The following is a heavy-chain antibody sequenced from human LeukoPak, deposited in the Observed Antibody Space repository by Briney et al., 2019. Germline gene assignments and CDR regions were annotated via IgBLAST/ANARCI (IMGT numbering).Heavy chain of an antibody. CDR1: GFTFSSYE. J-gene: IGHJ4*02. Sequence: GGSLRLSCAASGFTFSSYEMNWVRQAPGKGLEWVSYISSSGSTIYYADSVKGRFTISRDNAKNSLYLQINSLRAEDTAVYYCARDMGYGGPTNGYWGQGTLVTVSS. CDR3: ARDMGYGGPTNGY. CDR2: ISSSGSTI. V-gene: IGHV3-48*03. D-gene: IGHD2-8*01.